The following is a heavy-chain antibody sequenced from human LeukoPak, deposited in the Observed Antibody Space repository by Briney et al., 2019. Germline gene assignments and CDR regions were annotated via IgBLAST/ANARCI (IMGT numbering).Heavy chain of an antibody. CDR3: ARGLLESSDWFDP. Sequence: SETLSLTCTVSGVSISSGDYYWGWIRQPPGKGLEWIRYIYYSGSTYYNPSLKSRVNISVDTSKNHFSLQLSSVTAAATAVYYCARGLLESSDWFDPWGQGTLVTVSS. J-gene: IGHJ5*02. D-gene: IGHD2-15*01. CDR2: IYYSGST. V-gene: IGHV4-30-4*08. CDR1: GVSISSGDYY.